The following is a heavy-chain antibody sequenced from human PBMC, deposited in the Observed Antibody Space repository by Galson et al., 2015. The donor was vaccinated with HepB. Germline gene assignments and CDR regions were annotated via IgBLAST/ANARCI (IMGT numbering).Heavy chain of an antibody. J-gene: IGHJ6*02. CDR2: ISSNGSRT. CDR3: VKGGFDILRAPFGLYGVDV. D-gene: IGHD1-26*01. V-gene: IGHV3-64D*06. CDR1: GFTFSNYA. Sequence: SLRLSCAAFGFTFSNYAMHWVRQAPGKGLEYVSAISSNGSRTYYADSVKGRFTISRDNSEKTLYLHMSGLRTEDTAVYFCVKGGFDILRAPFGLYGVDVWGQGTTVAVPS.